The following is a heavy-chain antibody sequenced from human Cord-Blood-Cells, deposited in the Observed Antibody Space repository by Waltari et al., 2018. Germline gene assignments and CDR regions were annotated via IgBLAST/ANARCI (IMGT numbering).Heavy chain of an antibody. CDR3: ARLPGLGGGSGSYYNAFDI. CDR2: IYYSGST. CDR1: GGSISSSRYY. V-gene: IGHV4-39*01. J-gene: IGHJ3*02. Sequence: QLQLQESGPGLVTPSATLSLTCTVSGGSISSSRYYLAWIRHPPGKGLEWIGSIYYSGSTYYNPSLKSRVTISVDTSKNQFSLKLSSVTAADTAVYYCARLPGLGGGSGSYYNAFDIWGQGTMVTVSS. D-gene: IGHD3-10*01.